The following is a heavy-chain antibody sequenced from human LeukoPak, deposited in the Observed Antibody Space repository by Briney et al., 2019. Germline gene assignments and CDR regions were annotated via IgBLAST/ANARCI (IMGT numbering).Heavy chain of an antibody. V-gene: IGHV3-9*01. CDR1: GFPFTSYW. J-gene: IGHJ3*02. Sequence: GGSLSLSCAASGFPFTSYWMVWVRQAPGKGLEWVSGISWNSGSKGYAGSVKGRFTISRDNAKNSLYLQMNSLRSEDTALYYCARADFSSSWHWGAFDIWGQGTMVTVSS. CDR2: ISWNSGSK. D-gene: IGHD6-13*01. CDR3: ARADFSSSWHWGAFDI.